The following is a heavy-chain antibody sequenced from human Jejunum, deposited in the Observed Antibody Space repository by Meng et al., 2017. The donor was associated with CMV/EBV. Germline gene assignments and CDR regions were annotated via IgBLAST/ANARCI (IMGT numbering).Heavy chain of an antibody. CDR2: IKKDATEM. J-gene: IGHJ4*02. CDR3: VRVVATEDY. V-gene: IGHV3-7*01. CDR1: GFSISTYW. D-gene: IGHD5-12*01. Sequence: LRLSCGVSGFSISTYWMGWVRQAPGKEPEWVANIKKDATEMYYADSVKGRFSISRDNGKNSLYLQMTSLRVDDTAVYYCVRVVATEDYWGQGTLVTVSS.